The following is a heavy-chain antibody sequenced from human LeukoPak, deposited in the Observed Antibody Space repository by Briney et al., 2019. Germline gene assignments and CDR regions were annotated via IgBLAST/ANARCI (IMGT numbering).Heavy chain of an antibody. J-gene: IGHJ4*02. D-gene: IGHD3-10*01. CDR1: GGSINNYY. CDR2: IYYSGTT. CDR3: ARHNGRLRTWIGEVDF. V-gene: IGHV4-59*08. Sequence: SETLSLTCSVSGGSINNYYWSWIRQPPGKGLEWIAYIYYSGTTNYNPSLKSRVTISVDTSKNQFSLMLSSVTAADTAVYYCARHNGRLRTWIGEVDFWGQGALVTVSS.